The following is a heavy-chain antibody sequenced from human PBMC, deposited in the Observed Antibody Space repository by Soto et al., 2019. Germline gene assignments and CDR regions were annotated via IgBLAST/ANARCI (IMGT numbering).Heavy chain of an antibody. D-gene: IGHD4-4*01. Sequence: GESLKISCAASGFTFSSYSMNWVRQAPGKGLEWVSSISSSSSYIYYADSVKGRFTISRDNAKNSLYLQMNSLRAEDTAVYYCARDADYTDAFDIWGQGTMVTVSS. CDR3: ARDADYTDAFDI. CDR1: GFTFSSYS. CDR2: ISSSSSYI. V-gene: IGHV3-21*01. J-gene: IGHJ3*02.